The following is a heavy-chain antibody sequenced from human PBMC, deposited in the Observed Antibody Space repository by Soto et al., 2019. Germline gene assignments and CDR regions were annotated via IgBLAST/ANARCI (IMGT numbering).Heavy chain of an antibody. Sequence: GGSLRLSCAASGFTFSDYYMSWIRQAPGKGLEWVSYISSSGSTIYYADSVKGRFTISRDNAKNSLYLQMNSLGAEDTAVYYCARGSKRYFDWLPKGDYYYGMDVWGQGTTVTVS. D-gene: IGHD3-9*01. CDR2: ISSSGSTI. J-gene: IGHJ6*02. CDR1: GFTFSDYY. V-gene: IGHV3-11*01. CDR3: ARGSKRYFDWLPKGDYYYGMDV.